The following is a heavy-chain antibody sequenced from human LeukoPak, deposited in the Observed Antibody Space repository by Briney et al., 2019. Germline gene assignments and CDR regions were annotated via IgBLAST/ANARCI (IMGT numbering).Heavy chain of an antibody. CDR3: ASSVEMATISGF. V-gene: IGHV4-59*01. Sequence: PSETLSLTCTVSGGSISSYYWSWIRQPPGKGLEWIGYIYYSGSTNYNPSLKSRVTISVDTSKNQFSLKLSSVTAADTAVYYCASSVEMATISGFWGQGTLVTVSS. CDR1: GGSISSYY. J-gene: IGHJ4*02. D-gene: IGHD5-24*01. CDR2: IYYSGST.